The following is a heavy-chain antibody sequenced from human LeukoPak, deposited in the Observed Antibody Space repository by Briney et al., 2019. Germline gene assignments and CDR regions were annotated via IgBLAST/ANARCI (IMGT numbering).Heavy chain of an antibody. CDR2: IKQDGSEK. CDR1: GFTFSSYW. D-gene: IGHD3-3*01. J-gene: IGHJ6*04. V-gene: IGHV3-7*01. CDR3: AKDLGVARRDYYYYGMDV. Sequence: GGSLRLSCAASGFTFSSYWMSWVRQAPGKGLEWVANIKQDGSEKYYVDSVKGRFTISRDNAKNSLYLQMNSLRAEDTAVYYCAKDLGVARRDYYYYGMDVWGKGTTVTVSS.